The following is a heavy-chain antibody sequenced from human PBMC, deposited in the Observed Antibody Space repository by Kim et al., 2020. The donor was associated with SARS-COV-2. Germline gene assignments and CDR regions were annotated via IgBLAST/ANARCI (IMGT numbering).Heavy chain of an antibody. Sequence: QKFQGRVTMTRDTSISTAYMELSRLRSDDTAVYYCARGRASSGWYRWFDPWGQGTLVTVSS. CDR3: ARGRASSGWYRWFDP. D-gene: IGHD6-19*01. J-gene: IGHJ5*02. V-gene: IGHV1-2*02.